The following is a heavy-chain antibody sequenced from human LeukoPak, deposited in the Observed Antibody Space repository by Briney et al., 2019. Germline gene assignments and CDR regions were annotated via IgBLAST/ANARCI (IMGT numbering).Heavy chain of an antibody. CDR2: IYPSDSDT. J-gene: IGHJ3*02. CDR3: ARLFYDNSDYYFYNGAFDI. CDR1: GYSFKSYW. Sequence: GESLKISCRASGYSFKSYWIGWVRQMPGKGLEWMGVIYPSDSDTRYSPAFQGQVTISADKSISTAYLQWTSLKASDTAMYYCARLFYDNSDYYFYNGAFDIWRQGTMVTVSS. D-gene: IGHD3-22*01. V-gene: IGHV5-51*01.